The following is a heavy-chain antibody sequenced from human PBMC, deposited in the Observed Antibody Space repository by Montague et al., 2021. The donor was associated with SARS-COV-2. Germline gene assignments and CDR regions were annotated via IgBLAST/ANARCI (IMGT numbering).Heavy chain of an antibody. CDR1: GASMSPYH. CDR3: ATSLGGRYYWAGYYFDY. CDR2: LHHSGAT. Sequence: SETLSLTCAVTGASMSPYHWSWIRQPPGKGLEWIGNLHHSGATNYNPSLESRVTMSVDTSKNQFSLNLISVTAADTAVYFCATSLGGRYYWAGYYFDYWGQGILVTVSA. V-gene: IGHV4-59*03. J-gene: IGHJ4*02. D-gene: IGHD3-10*01.